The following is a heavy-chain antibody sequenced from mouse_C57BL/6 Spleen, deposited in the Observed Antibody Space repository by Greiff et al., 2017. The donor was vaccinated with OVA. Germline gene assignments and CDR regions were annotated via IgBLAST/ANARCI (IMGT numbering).Heavy chain of an antibody. CDR3: ARAQLRLPWFAY. Sequence: EVQLQQSGPELVKPGASVKISCKASGYTFTDYYMNWVKQSHGKSLEWIGDINPNNGGTSYNQKFKGKATLTVDKSSSTAYMELRSLTSEYSAVYYCARAQLRLPWFAYWGQGTLVTVSA. V-gene: IGHV1-26*01. CDR1: GYTFTDYY. J-gene: IGHJ3*01. D-gene: IGHD3-2*02. CDR2: INPNNGGT.